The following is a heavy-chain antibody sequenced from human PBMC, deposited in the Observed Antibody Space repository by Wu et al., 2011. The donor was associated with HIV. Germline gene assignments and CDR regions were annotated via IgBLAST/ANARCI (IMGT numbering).Heavy chain of an antibody. CDR1: GYTFTGYY. J-gene: IGHJ4*02. CDR3: ARGLLLYYGFGSYSDY. Sequence: QVQLVQSGAEVKKPGASVKVSCKASGYTFTGYYMHWVRQAPGQGLEWMGWINPNSGGTNYAQKFQGRVTMTRDTSISAAYMELSRLRSDDTAVYYCARGLLLYYGFGSYSDYWAREPWSPSPQ. D-gene: IGHD3-10*01. CDR2: INPNSGGT. V-gene: IGHV1-2*02.